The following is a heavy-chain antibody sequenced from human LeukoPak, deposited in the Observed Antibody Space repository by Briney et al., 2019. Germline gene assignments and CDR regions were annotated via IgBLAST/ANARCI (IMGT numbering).Heavy chain of an antibody. D-gene: IGHD3-22*01. CDR2: ISGSGGST. Sequence: QAGGSLRLSCAASGFTFSSYAMSWVRQAPGKGLEWVSAISGSGGSTYYADSVKGRFTISRDNSKNTLYLQMNSLRAEDTAVYYCARGVRYYYDSSGYSHWGQGTLVTVSS. CDR3: ARGVRYYYDSSGYSH. J-gene: IGHJ4*02. V-gene: IGHV3-23*01. CDR1: GFTFSSYA.